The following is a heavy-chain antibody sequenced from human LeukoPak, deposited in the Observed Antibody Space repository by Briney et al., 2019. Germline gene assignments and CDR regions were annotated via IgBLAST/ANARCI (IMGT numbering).Heavy chain of an antibody. D-gene: IGHD6-13*01. J-gene: IGHJ4*02. Sequence: GALRLSCAASGFTVSRNYMSWVRPAPGKGLEWVSVIYSGGNTYYADSVKGRFTISRDNSKNTLYLQMNSLRVEDTAVYYCARDLYSSNWFGSEYWGQGTLVTVSS. CDR1: GFTVSRNY. CDR3: ARDLYSSNWFGSEY. CDR2: IYSGGNT. V-gene: IGHV3-66*01.